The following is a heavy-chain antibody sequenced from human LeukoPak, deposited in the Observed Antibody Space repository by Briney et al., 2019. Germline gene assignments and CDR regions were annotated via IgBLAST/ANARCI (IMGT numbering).Heavy chain of an antibody. Sequence: GGSLRLSCAASGFTISSNHMSWVRQAPGKGLEWVSVVYAGGTANYADSVKGRFTISRDNSKNTLYLQMNSLRVEDTAVYYCARDWLSSGTFSWGQGTLVTVSS. J-gene: IGHJ5*02. D-gene: IGHD6-13*01. CDR2: VYAGGTA. CDR1: GFTISSNH. CDR3: ARDWLSSGTFS. V-gene: IGHV3-53*01.